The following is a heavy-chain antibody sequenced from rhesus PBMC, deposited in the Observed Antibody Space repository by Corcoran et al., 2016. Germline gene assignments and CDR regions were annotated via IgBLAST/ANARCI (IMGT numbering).Heavy chain of an antibody. D-gene: IGHD2-21*01. CDR3: ARAYCTGSGCYFDY. Sequence: QLQLQESGPGLVKPSETLSITCAVSGGSISGGYGWSWIRQPPGKGLEWIGHIFGSFGSTYYNPALKSRVPILTDTSKNQCSLKLSSVTAADTAVYYCARAYCTGSGCYFDYWGQGVLVTVSS. J-gene: IGHJ4*01. CDR2: IFGSFGST. CDR1: GGSISGGYG. V-gene: IGHV4S7*01.